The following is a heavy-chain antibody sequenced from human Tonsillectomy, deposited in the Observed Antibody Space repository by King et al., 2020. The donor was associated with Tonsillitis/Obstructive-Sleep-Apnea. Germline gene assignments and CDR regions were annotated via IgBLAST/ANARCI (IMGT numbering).Heavy chain of an antibody. CDR3: AKDHLPYYDSTGYPDY. D-gene: IGHD3-22*01. J-gene: IGHJ4*02. Sequence: VQLVESGGGVVQPGRSLRLSCAASGFTFSSYGMHWVRQAPGKGLEWVAVISYDGTNKYYADSVKGRFTFSRDTSKNTLYLQMNSLRAEDTAVYYCAKDHLPYYDSTGYPDYWGQGTLVTVSS. CDR1: GFTFSSYG. V-gene: IGHV3-30*18. CDR2: ISYDGTNK.